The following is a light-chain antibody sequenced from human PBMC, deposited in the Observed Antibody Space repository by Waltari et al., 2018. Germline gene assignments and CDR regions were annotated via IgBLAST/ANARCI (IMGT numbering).Light chain of an antibody. CDR3: QHYKNFPLT. V-gene: IGKV1-5*01. Sequence: DVQMTQSPSTLSAPVGDRVTITCRASAAINTWLAWYQQKPGKAPKLLISDAASLKSGVPSRFSGSGSGTDFTLTITSMQPDDFATYYCQHYKNFPLTFGGGTNVEV. J-gene: IGKJ4*01. CDR1: AAINTW. CDR2: DAA.